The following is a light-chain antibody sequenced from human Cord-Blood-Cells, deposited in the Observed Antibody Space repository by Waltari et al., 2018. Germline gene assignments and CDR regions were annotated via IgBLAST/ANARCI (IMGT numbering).Light chain of an antibody. CDR1: SLRSYY. CDR2: GKN. J-gene: IGLJ3*02. V-gene: IGLV3-19*01. Sequence: SSELTQDPAVSVALGQTVRITCQGDSLRSYYASWYQQKPGQAPGLVIYGKNNRPSGIPDRFSGSSSGNTASLTITGAQAEDEADYYCNSRDSSGNHWVFGGGTKLTVL. CDR3: NSRDSSGNHWV.